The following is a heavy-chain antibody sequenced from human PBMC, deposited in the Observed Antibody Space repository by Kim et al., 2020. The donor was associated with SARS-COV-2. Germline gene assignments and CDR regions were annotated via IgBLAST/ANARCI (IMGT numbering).Heavy chain of an antibody. CDR1: GFTFDDYA. CDR3: AKGTYCSGGSCYPYYYYGMDV. Sequence: GGSLRLSCAASGFTFDDYAMHWVRQAPGKGLEWVSLISGDGGSTYYADSVKGRFTISRDNSKNSLYLQMNSLRTEDTALYYCAKGTYCSGGSCYPYYYYGMDVWGQGTTVTVSS. J-gene: IGHJ6*02. CDR2: ISGDGGST. D-gene: IGHD2-15*01. V-gene: IGHV3-43*02.